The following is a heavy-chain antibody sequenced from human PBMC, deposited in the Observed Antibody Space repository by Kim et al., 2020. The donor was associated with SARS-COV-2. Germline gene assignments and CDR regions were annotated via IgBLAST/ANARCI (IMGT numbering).Heavy chain of an antibody. CDR3: ANMVGYSWFDP. Sequence: GGSLRLSCAASGFTFSSYAMSWVRQAPGKGLEWVSAISGSGGSTYYADSVKGRFTISRDNSKNTLYLQMNSLRAEDTVVYYCANMVGYSWFDPWGQGTLVTVSS. J-gene: IGHJ5*02. CDR1: GFTFSSYA. V-gene: IGHV3-23*01. D-gene: IGHD5-18*01. CDR2: ISGSGGST.